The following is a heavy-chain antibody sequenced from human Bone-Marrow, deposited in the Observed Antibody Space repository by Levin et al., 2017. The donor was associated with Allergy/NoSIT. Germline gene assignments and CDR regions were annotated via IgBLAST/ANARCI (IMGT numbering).Heavy chain of an antibody. V-gene: IGHV1-8*01. Sequence: GESLKISCKASGYTFTSYDINWVRQATGQGLEWMGWMNPNSGNTGYAQKFQGRVTMTRNTSISTAYMELSSLRSEDTAVYYCAIRITIFGVVIILGYWGQGTLVTVSS. J-gene: IGHJ4*02. CDR3: AIRITIFGVVIILGY. CDR1: GYTFTSYD. CDR2: MNPNSGNT. D-gene: IGHD3-3*01.